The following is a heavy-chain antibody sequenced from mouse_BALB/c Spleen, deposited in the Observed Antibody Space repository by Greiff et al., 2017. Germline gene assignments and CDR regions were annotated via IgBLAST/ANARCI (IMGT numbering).Heavy chain of an antibody. D-gene: IGHD1-1*02. V-gene: IGHV7-3*02. Sequence: DVQLVESGGGLVQPGGSLRLSCATSGFTFTDYYMSWVRQPPGKALEWLGFIRNKANGYTTEYSASVKGRFTISRDNSQSILYLQMNTLRAEDSATYYCARDDYDWYFDVWGAGTTVTVSS. CDR2: IRNKANGYTT. J-gene: IGHJ1*01. CDR1: GFTFTDYY. CDR3: ARDDYDWYFDV.